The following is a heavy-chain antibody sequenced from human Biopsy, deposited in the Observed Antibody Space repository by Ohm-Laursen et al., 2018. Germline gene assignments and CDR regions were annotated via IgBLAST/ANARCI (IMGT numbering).Heavy chain of an antibody. D-gene: IGHD6-19*01. J-gene: IGHJ4*02. V-gene: IGHV1-46*01. CDR2: INPSGSTT. CDR3: ARNTGWYGDLYYFDY. Sequence: GASVKVSCNASEYSFTSYYMHWVRQAPGQGLEWMGMINPSGSTTSYPQIFQGRVTMTRDTSKSTVYMELSSLRSADTAVYFCARNTGWYGDLYYFDYWGQGTLVTVSS. CDR1: EYSFTSYY.